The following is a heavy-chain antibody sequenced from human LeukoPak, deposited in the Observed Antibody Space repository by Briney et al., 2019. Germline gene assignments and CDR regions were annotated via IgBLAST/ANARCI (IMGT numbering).Heavy chain of an antibody. D-gene: IGHD3-10*01. Sequence: PSETLSLTCTVSDGSISSSSYYWGWIRQPPGQGLEWIGTIYYSGSTYYNPSLKSRVTISVDTSKNQFSLKLSSVTVADTAVYYCARNRYYYGSGNYGVPNWFDPWGQGTLVTVSS. CDR2: IYYSGST. CDR1: DGSISSSSYY. J-gene: IGHJ5*02. CDR3: ARNRYYYGSGNYGVPNWFDP. V-gene: IGHV4-39*01.